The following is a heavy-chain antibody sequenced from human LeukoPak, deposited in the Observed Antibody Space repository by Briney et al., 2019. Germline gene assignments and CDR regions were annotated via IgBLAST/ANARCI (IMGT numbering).Heavy chain of an antibody. CDR1: GFTFSSYE. CDR2: ISSSGSTI. J-gene: IGHJ4*02. V-gene: IGHV3-48*03. Sequence: GGSLRLSCAASGFTFSSYEMHWVRQAPGKGLEWVSYISSSGSTIYYADSVKGRFTISRDNAKNSLYLQMNSLRAEDTAVYYCARDTYYYDSSGYHVMDYWGQGTLVTVSS. D-gene: IGHD3-22*01. CDR3: ARDTYYYDSSGYHVMDY.